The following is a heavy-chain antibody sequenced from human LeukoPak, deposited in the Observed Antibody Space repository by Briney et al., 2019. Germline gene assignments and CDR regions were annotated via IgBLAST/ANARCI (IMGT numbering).Heavy chain of an antibody. D-gene: IGHD3-10*01. Sequence: GGSLRLSCAASGFTFSGSALHWVRQASGKGLEWVGRIRSTANGYATAYAASVKGRFTISRDDPKNTAYLQMDSLKTEDTAVYYCTGNYYGSGSYVFDYWGQGTLVTVSS. J-gene: IGHJ4*02. V-gene: IGHV3-73*01. CDR2: IRSTANGYAT. CDR3: TGNYYGSGSYVFDY. CDR1: GFTFSGSA.